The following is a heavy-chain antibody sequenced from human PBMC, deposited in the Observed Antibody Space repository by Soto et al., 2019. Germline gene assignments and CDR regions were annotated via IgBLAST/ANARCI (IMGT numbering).Heavy chain of an antibody. CDR3: APSIAVAGRDAFDI. Sequence: QVQLQESGPGLVKPSETLSLTCTVSGGSISSYYWSWIRQPPGKGLEWIGYIYYSGSTNYNPSLKSRVTISVDTSKDQFSLKLSSVTAADTAVYYCAPSIAVAGRDAFDIWGQGTMVTVSS. CDR1: GGSISSYY. CDR2: IYYSGST. D-gene: IGHD6-19*01. V-gene: IGHV4-59*08. J-gene: IGHJ3*02.